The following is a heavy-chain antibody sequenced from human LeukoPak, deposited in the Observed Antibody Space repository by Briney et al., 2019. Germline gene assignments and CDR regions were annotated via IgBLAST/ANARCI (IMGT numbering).Heavy chain of an antibody. CDR3: TRDQGDVVVAPIDY. CDR1: GFTFSSYA. J-gene: IGHJ4*02. D-gene: IGHD2-2*01. V-gene: IGHV3-49*04. Sequence: PGGSLRLSCAASGFTFSSYAMSWVRQAPGKGLEWVGFIRSKAYGGTTEYAASVKGRFTISRDDSKSIAYLQMNSLKTEDTAVYYCTRDQGDVVVAPIDYWGQGTLVTVSS. CDR2: IRSKAYGGTT.